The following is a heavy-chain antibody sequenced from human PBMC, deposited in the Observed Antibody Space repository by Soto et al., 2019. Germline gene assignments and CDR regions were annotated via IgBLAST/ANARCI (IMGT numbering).Heavy chain of an antibody. Sequence: GGSLRLSCAASGFTFSSYAMSWVRQAPGKGLEWVSAISGSGGSTYYADSVKGRFTISRDNSKNTLYLQMNSLRAEDTAVYYCAKLNFSSTSSPGDVWVQGTTVTVSS. CDR1: GFTFSSYA. D-gene: IGHD2-2*01. CDR3: AKLNFSSTSSPGDV. J-gene: IGHJ6*02. V-gene: IGHV3-23*01. CDR2: ISGSGGST.